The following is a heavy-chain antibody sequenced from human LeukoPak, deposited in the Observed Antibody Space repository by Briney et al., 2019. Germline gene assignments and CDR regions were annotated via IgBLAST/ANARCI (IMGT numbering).Heavy chain of an antibody. D-gene: IGHD4-11*01. V-gene: IGHV3-23*01. J-gene: IGHJ4*02. CDR2: ISGSGGST. CDR3: AKDNYGGFDY. CDR1: GFTFSNAW. Sequence: PGGSLRLSCAASGFTFSNAWMSWVRQAPGKGLEWVSAISGSGGSTYYADSVKGRFTISRDNSKNTLYLQMNSLRAEDTAVYYCAKDNYGGFDYWGQGTLVTVSS.